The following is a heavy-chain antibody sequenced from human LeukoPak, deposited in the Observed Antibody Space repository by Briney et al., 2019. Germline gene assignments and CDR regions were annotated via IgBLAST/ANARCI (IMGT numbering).Heavy chain of an antibody. CDR3: ARRQGNHYGLDV. Sequence: PGGSLRLSCAASKFSFSAYWMHWVRQAPGKGLVWVARINSDGSSTNHAVSVKGRFTISRDNAKNTLYLQMNSLTAEDTAIYYCARRQGNHYGLDVWGQGTTVTVSS. CDR1: KFSFSAYW. V-gene: IGHV3-74*01. CDR2: INSDGSST. J-gene: IGHJ6*02.